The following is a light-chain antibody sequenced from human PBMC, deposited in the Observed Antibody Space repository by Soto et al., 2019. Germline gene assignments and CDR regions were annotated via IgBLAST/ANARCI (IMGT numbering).Light chain of an antibody. CDR3: QSYDSSLSAPVV. V-gene: IGLV1-40*01. CDR1: SSNIGAGYD. Sequence: QSALTQPPSVSGAPGQRVTISCTGSSSNIGAGYDVHWYQQLPGTAPKLLIYGNSNRPSGVPDRFSGSKSGTSASLAITGLQDEDEADYYCQSYDSSLSAPVVFGGGTKLTVL. J-gene: IGLJ2*01. CDR2: GNS.